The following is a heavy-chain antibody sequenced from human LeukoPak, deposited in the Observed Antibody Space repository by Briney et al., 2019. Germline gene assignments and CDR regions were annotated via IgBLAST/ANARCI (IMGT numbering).Heavy chain of an antibody. Sequence: GGSLRLSCVASGFTFNTFWMSWVRQAPGKGLEWVAIISYDGSDKYYADSGKGRFTISRDNSKNTLFLQMNSLRPEDTAVYYCAKDAGITIFYGNYYGMDVWGKGTTVTVSS. J-gene: IGHJ6*04. V-gene: IGHV3-30*18. CDR2: ISYDGSDK. CDR1: GFTFNTFW. CDR3: AKDAGITIFYGNYYGMDV. D-gene: IGHD3-9*01.